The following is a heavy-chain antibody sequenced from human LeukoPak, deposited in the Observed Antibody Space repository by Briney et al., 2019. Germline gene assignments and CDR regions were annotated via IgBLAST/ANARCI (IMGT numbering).Heavy chain of an antibody. CDR1: GFTFSNYW. CDR3: ASDTVDTALGIDY. CDR2: INSDGSST. V-gene: IGHV3-74*01. J-gene: IGHJ4*02. Sequence: GGSLRLSCAASGFTFSNYWMHWVRQAPGKGLVWVSRINSDGSSTTYADSVEGRFTISRDNAKNTLYLQMNSLRAEDTAVYYCASDTVDTALGIDYWGQGTLVTVSS. D-gene: IGHD5-18*01.